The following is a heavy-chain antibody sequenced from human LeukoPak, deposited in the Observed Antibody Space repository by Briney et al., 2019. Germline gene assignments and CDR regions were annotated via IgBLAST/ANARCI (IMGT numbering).Heavy chain of an antibody. D-gene: IGHD2-2*01. Sequence: GASVKVSCKVSGYTFTSYGISWVRQAPGQGLEWMGWISAYNGNTNYAQKLQGRVTMTTDTSTSTAYMELRSLRSDDTAVYYCARGQYCSSTSCYLLNAEYFQHWGQGTLVTVSS. CDR1: GYTFTSYG. CDR3: ARGQYCSSTSCYLLNAEYFQH. V-gene: IGHV1-18*01. J-gene: IGHJ1*01. CDR2: ISAYNGNT.